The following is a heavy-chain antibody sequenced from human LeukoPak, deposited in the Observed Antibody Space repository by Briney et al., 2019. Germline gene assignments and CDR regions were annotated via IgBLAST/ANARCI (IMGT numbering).Heavy chain of an antibody. V-gene: IGHV3-74*01. CDR2: ITSDGRNT. D-gene: IGHD6-19*01. J-gene: IGHJ4*02. Sequence: GGSLRLSCAASGFTLSPSWMTWVRQAPGKGLVWVSRITSDGRNTVYADSVKGRFTISRDNARNTVYLQMTSLRAEDSAVYYCAKVSGRTSYSSGLDYWGQGTLATVSS. CDR3: AKVSGRTSYSSGLDY. CDR1: GFTLSPSW.